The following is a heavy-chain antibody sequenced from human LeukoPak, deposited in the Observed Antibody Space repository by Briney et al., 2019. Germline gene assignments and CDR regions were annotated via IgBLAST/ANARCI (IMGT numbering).Heavy chain of an antibody. J-gene: IGHJ4*02. CDR2: INPSGGST. CDR3: ARDASNTAMAQDGIFDY. Sequence: GASVKVSCKASGYTFTSYYMHWVRQAPGQGLEWMGIINPSGGSTSYAQKFQGRVTMTRDMSTSTVYMELSSLRSGDTAVYYCARDASNTAMAQDGIFDYWGQGTLVTVSS. V-gene: IGHV1-46*01. CDR1: GYTFTSYY. D-gene: IGHD5-18*01.